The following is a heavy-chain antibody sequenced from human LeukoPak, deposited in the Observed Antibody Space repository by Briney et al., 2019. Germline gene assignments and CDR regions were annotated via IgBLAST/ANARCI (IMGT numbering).Heavy chain of an antibody. CDR3: TTDRGIADRPLFDF. D-gene: IGHD6-6*01. CDR2: IKSIKDGGTT. Sequence: GGSLRLSCAASGISFNTAWMSWVRQAPGKGLERVGRIKSIKDGGTTAYTAPVMGRITIYRDDSKTTLYLQMNSLKIQATDVYDCTTDRGIADRPLFDFWGQGTLVRVSS. V-gene: IGHV3-15*01. CDR1: GISFNTAW. J-gene: IGHJ4*02.